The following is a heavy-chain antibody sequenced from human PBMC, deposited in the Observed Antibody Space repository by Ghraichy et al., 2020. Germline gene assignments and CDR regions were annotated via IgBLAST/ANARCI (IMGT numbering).Heavy chain of an antibody. Sequence: GGSLRLSCAASGFTFGSYANSWVRQAPGKGLEWVSAISSSGGNTYYADSVKGRFTISRDNSKNTLYLQMNSLRAEDTAIYYCARDVGRGPVGYSYGRNDYWGQGTLVTVSS. CDR3: ARDVGRGPVGYSYGRNDY. V-gene: IGHV3-23*01. CDR2: ISSSGGNT. D-gene: IGHD5-18*01. J-gene: IGHJ4*02. CDR1: GFTFGSYA.